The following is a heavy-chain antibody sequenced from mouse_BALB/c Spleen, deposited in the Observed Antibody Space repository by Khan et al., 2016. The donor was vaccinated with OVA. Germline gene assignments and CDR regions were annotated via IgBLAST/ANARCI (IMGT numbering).Heavy chain of an antibody. J-gene: IGHJ2*01. CDR1: GYTFTSYW. Sequence: QVRLQQSGAELVKAGASVKMSCKASGYTFTSYWMHWVKQRLGQGLEWFAETNPTNGRTYYNEKFKSKATLTVDKSSSTAYMLRSGPTFGDSAVYYCARSKKIVATYCDYWGQGTTRTVSS. D-gene: IGHD1-1*01. CDR2: TNPTNGRT. V-gene: IGHV1S81*02. CDR3: ARSKKIVATYCDY.